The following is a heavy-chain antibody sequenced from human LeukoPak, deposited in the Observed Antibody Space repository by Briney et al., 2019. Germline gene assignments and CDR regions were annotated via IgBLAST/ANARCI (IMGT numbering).Heavy chain of an antibody. CDR2: VSRGARTI. Sequence: SGGSLRLSCVASGFTFSLYEVNWVRQAPGKGLEWVSYVSRGARTIYYADSVMGRFTISRDNAENSLFLQMSSLRDEDTAVYYCARRLPYFGMDVWGQGTTVTVSS. CDR1: GFTFSLYE. J-gene: IGHJ6*02. V-gene: IGHV3-48*03. CDR3: ARRLPYFGMDV.